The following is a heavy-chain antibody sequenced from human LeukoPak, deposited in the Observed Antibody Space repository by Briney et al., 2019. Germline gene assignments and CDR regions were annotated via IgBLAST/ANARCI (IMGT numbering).Heavy chain of an antibody. V-gene: IGHV4-39*02. Sequence: PSETLSLTCTVSGDSISSSHYYWGWIRQSPGKGLEWIGSIYSGGETHYNPSLNSRVTIYLDTSKNRFSLNLISVTTTDTAVYYCVRDYSNFVQGDWGQGTLVTVSS. D-gene: IGHD4-11*01. J-gene: IGHJ4*02. CDR3: VRDYSNFVQGD. CDR1: GDSISSSHYY. CDR2: IYSGGET.